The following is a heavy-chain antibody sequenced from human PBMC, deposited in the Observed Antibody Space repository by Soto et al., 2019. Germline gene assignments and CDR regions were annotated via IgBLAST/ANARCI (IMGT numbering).Heavy chain of an antibody. CDR3: ARSGYSSSSPRLGSWYYPWDS. D-gene: IGHD6-6*01. Sequence: ASVKVSCKASGYTFTSYGISWVRQAPGQGLEWMGWISAYNGNTNYAQKLQGRVTMTTDTSTSTAYMELRSLRSDDTVVYYCARSGYSSSSPRLGSWYYPWDSWGQGTPLTVSS. J-gene: IGHJ4*02. CDR1: GYTFTSYG. CDR2: ISAYNGNT. V-gene: IGHV1-18*04.